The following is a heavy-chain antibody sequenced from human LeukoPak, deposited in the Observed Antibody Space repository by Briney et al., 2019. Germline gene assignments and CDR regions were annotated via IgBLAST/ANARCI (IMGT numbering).Heavy chain of an antibody. CDR2: ISYDGSNK. V-gene: IGHV3-30*18. J-gene: IGHJ4*02. CDR1: GFTFSSYA. D-gene: IGHD6-13*01. CDR3: AKDHLAAAGTDY. Sequence: GGSLRLSCAASGFTFSSYAMSWVRQAPGKGLEWVAVISYDGSNKYYADSVKGRFTISRDNSKNTLYLQMNSLRAEDTAVYYCAKDHLAAAGTDYWGQGTLVTVSS.